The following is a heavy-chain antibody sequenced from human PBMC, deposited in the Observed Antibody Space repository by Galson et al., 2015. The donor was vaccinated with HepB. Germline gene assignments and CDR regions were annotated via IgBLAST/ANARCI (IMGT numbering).Heavy chain of an antibody. Sequence: SLRLSCAASGFTFSSYAMHWVRQAPGKGLEWVAVISYDGSNKYYADSVKGRFTISRDNSKNTLYLQMNSLRAEDTAVYYCARSVVVPAASDYWGQGTLVTVSS. D-gene: IGHD2-2*01. J-gene: IGHJ4*02. CDR1: GFTFSSYA. CDR3: ARSVVVPAASDY. V-gene: IGHV3-30-3*01. CDR2: ISYDGSNK.